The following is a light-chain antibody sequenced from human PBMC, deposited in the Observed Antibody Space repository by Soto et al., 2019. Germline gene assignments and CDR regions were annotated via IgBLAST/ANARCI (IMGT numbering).Light chain of an antibody. CDR2: DVS. Sequence: QSALTQPASVSGSPGQSITISCTGTSSDVGGYNYVSWYHQHPGKAPKLMIYDVSNRPSGVSNRFSGSKSGSTAALSISGLQAEDEADYYCSSYTSSNTRVVFGGGTKLTVL. J-gene: IGLJ2*01. V-gene: IGLV2-14*01. CDR1: SSDVGGYNY. CDR3: SSYTSSNTRVV.